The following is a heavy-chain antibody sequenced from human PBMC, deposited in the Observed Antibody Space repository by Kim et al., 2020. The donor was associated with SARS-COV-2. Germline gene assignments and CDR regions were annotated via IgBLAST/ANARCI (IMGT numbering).Heavy chain of an antibody. Sequence: DSGKGRLTISRDNSTNTLYLQMNSRRAEDTAVYYCARGYCSGGSCYSLYDYWGQGTLVTVSS. V-gene: IGHV3-23*03. D-gene: IGHD2-15*01. J-gene: IGHJ4*02. CDR3: ARGYCSGGSCYSLYDY.